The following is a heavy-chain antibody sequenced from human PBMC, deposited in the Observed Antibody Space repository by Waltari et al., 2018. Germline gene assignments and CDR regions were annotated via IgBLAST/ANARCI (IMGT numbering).Heavy chain of an antibody. D-gene: IGHD1-26*01. Sequence: QMQLVQSGPEVKKHGTSVKVSCKASGFTFTSSAVQGVRQARGQRLAWIGWSVVGSGNTNYAQKFQERVTITRDMSTSTAYMELSSLRSEDTAVYYCAAPGATTYYFDYWGQGTLVTVSS. CDR2: SVVGSGNT. V-gene: IGHV1-58*01. CDR1: GFTFTSSA. J-gene: IGHJ4*02. CDR3: AAPGATTYYFDY.